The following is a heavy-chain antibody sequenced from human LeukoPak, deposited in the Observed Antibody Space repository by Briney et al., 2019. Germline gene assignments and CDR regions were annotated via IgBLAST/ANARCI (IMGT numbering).Heavy chain of an antibody. CDR3: ARDPEYSDK. D-gene: IGHD6-6*01. Sequence: PGGSLRLSCVGSGFIFGDYYMNWIRQAQGKGLEWISFITGSGDSIYYADSVKGRFTVSRDNAKNSLYLQMNSLGAEDTAVYFCARDPEYSDKWGQGTLVTVSS. CDR1: GFIFGDYY. J-gene: IGHJ4*02. V-gene: IGHV3-11*01. CDR2: ITGSGDSI.